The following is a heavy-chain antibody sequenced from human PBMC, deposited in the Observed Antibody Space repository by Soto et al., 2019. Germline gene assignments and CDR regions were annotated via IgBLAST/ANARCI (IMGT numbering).Heavy chain of an antibody. CDR1: GGSISGSRYY. D-gene: IGHD3-16*01. Sequence: QLHLQESGPGLVKPSETLSLTCTVSGGSISGSRYYWGWIRQPPGKGLEWIGSIYYSGTTYYNSYLKSRVTISVDTSKNQFSLNLTSVTAADTSVYYCVRNAAGGAWLYWGQGTLVTVSS. J-gene: IGHJ4*02. CDR2: IYYSGTT. CDR3: VRNAAGGAWLY. V-gene: IGHV4-39*01.